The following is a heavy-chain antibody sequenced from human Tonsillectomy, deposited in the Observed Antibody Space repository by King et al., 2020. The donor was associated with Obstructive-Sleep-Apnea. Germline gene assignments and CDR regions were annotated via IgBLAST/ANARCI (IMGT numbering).Heavy chain of an antibody. Sequence: VQLVESGGGLVQPGGSLRLSCAASGFTFSSYWMSWVSQSPGKGLEWVANIKQDGSAKYYVDSVKGQFTISRDNAKNSLYLQLNSLRVEDSAVYYCAREGYCSGGSCYPGAFDIWGQGTMVTVSS. CDR2: IKQDGSAK. J-gene: IGHJ3*02. CDR3: AREGYCSGGSCYPGAFDI. V-gene: IGHV3-7*01. CDR1: GFTFSSYW. D-gene: IGHD2-15*01.